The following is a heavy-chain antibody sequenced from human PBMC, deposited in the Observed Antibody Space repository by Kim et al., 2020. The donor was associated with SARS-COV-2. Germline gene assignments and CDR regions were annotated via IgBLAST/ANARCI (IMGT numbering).Heavy chain of an antibody. V-gene: IGHV1-69*02. J-gene: IGHJ6*02. CDR1: GGTFSSYT. CDR3: ASPIPHTGYYYYGMDV. D-gene: IGHD2-21*01. Sequence: SVKVSCKASGGTFSSYTISWVRQAPGQGLEWMGRIIPILGIANYAQKFQGRVTITADKSTSTAYMELSSLRSEDTAVYYCASPIPHTGYYYYGMDVWGQGTTVTVSS. CDR2: IIPILGIA.